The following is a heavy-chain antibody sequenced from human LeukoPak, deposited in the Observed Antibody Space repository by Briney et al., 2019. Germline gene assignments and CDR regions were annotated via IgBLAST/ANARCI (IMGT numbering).Heavy chain of an antibody. V-gene: IGHV4-59*01. CDR1: GGSISTYY. CDR2: IYYSGST. D-gene: IGHD3-3*01. J-gene: IGHJ4*02. Sequence: PSETLSLTCSVSGGSISTYYWTWIRQPPGKGLEWIGYIYYSGSTNYNPSLKSRVTISLDTSKNQFSLKLRSVTAADTAVYYCARAILSGYPDSWGQGTLVIVFS. CDR3: ARAILSGYPDS.